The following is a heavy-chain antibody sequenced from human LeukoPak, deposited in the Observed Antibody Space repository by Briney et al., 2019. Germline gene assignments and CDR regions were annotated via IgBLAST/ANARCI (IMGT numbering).Heavy chain of an antibody. CDR1: GFSFSTYN. CDR2: ISTSGVYT. V-gene: IGHV3-21*01. J-gene: IGHJ5*02. D-gene: IGHD6-13*01. CDR3: ARDGWRSSSWYVP. Sequence: PGGSLRLSCAASGFSFSTYNMNWVRQAPGKGLEWVSFISTSGVYTYYADSVKGRFTISRDNAKNSLYLQMNSLRAEDTAVYYCARDGWRSSSWYVPWGQGTLVTVSS.